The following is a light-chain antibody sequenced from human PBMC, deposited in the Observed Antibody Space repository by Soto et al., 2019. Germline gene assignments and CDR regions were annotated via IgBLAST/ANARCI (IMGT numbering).Light chain of an antibody. CDR2: GAS. CDR1: QSVSSN. CDR3: QQRSNWPRT. Sequence: EIVLTQSPGILSLSPGERATLSCRASQSVSSNLAWYQQKPGQAPRLLIYGASTRATGIPARFSGSGSGTDFTLTISSLEPEDLAVYFCQQRSNWPRTFGQGTKVDIK. V-gene: IGKV3-11*01. J-gene: IGKJ1*01.